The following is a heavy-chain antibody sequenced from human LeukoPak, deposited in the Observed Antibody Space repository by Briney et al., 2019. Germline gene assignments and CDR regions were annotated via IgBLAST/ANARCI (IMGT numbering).Heavy chain of an antibody. Sequence: GASVKVSCKTSGYTFTSYDINWVRQATGQGLEWMGWMNPNSANTGYAQKFQGRVTMTRNTSISTSYMELRSLRSDDTAVYYCARDGSITMVRGGVYYYYGMDVWGQGTTVTVSS. D-gene: IGHD3-10*01. CDR3: ARDGSITMVRGGVYYYYGMDV. CDR2: MNPNSANT. CDR1: GYTFTSYD. J-gene: IGHJ6*02. V-gene: IGHV1-8*01.